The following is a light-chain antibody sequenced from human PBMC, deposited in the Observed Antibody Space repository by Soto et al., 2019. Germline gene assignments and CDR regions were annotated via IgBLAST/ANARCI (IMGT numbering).Light chain of an antibody. V-gene: IGLV2-14*01. CDR1: SSDVGGYSY. CDR3: SSYTSTSTV. J-gene: IGLJ1*01. CDR2: DVN. Sequence: QSALTQPASVSGSPGQSIAISCTGTSSDVGGYSYVSWYQQHPGKAPKLMIYDVNNRPSGVSNRFSGSKSGNTASLTISGLQAEDEADYYCSSYTSTSTVFGTGTKLTVL.